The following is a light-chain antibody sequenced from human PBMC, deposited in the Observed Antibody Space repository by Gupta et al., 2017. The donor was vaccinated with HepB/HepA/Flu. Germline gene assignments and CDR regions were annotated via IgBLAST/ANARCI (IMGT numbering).Light chain of an antibody. CDR3: QVWDGHSERV. Sequence: TCGGDNIGSKSVYWFHQKPGQAPVLVIYYDKERPSGIPARFSGSNTGNTATLTISGVEGGDEADYYCQVWDGHSERVFGGGTKLTVL. J-gene: IGLJ2*01. V-gene: IGLV3-21*01. CDR1: NIGSKS. CDR2: YDK.